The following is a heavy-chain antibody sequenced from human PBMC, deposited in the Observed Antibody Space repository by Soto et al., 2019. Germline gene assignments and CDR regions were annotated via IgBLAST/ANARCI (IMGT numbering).Heavy chain of an antibody. D-gene: IGHD3-10*01. CDR2: ISGSGGST. CDR3: AYDGSGSPGY. V-gene: IGHV3-23*01. CDR1: GFTFSSYA. Sequence: EVQLLESGGGLVQPGGSLRLSCAASGFTFSSYAMSWVRQAPGKGLEWVSAISGSGGSTYYADSVKGRFTISRDNSKNTRYLQMTSLRAADTAVYYCAYDGSGSPGYWGQGTLVTVSS. J-gene: IGHJ4*02.